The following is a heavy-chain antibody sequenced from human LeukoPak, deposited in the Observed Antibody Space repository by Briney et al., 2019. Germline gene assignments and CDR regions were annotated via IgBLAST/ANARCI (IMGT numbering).Heavy chain of an antibody. CDR1: GDSVSSNSAA. V-gene: IGHV6-1*01. J-gene: IGHJ4*02. D-gene: IGHD6-6*01. CDR3: ARGRRSAARRSGYNYFDY. CDR2: TYYRSKWYN. Sequence: SQTLSLTCAISGDSVSSNSAAWNWIRQSPSRGLEWLGRTYYRSKWYNDYAVSVKSRITINPDTSKNQFSLQLNSVTPEDTAVYYCARGRRSAARRSGYNYFDYWGQGTLVTVSS.